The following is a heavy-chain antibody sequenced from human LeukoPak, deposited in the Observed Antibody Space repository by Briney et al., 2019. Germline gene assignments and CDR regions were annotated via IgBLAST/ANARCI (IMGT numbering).Heavy chain of an antibody. Sequence: SETLSLTCAVYGGSFSGYYWSWIRQPPGKGLEWIGEINHSGSTNYNPSLKSRVTISVDTSKNQFSLKLSSVTAADTAVYYCARGRYYDSSGYYYGYWGQGTLATVSS. D-gene: IGHD3-22*01. V-gene: IGHV4-34*01. CDR3: ARGRYYDSSGYYYGY. CDR2: INHSGST. CDR1: GGSFSGYY. J-gene: IGHJ4*02.